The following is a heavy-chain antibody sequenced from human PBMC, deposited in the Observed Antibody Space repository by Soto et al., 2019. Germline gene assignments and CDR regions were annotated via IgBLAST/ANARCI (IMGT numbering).Heavy chain of an antibody. V-gene: IGHV3-9*01. CDR1: GFRFEQYV. D-gene: IGHD2-8*01. CDR2: VSPTGDTV. CDR3: LKDAPNGAIDD. J-gene: IGHJ4*02. Sequence: VQVVASGGGLVQPGRSLRLSCAVSGFRFEQYVMHWVRQAPGKGLECVSTVSPTGDTVAYADSVEGRFTVSRDNAKNSLYLQMNSHKGYDTAFYYCLKDAPNGAIDDWGQGTLVTVSS.